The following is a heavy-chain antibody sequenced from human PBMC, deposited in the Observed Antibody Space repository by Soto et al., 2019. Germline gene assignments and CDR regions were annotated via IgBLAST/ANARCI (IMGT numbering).Heavy chain of an antibody. CDR1: GGSISSGDYY. Sequence: SETLSLTCTVSGGSISSGDYYWSWIRQPPGKGLEWIGYIYYSGNTYYNPSLKSRVTISVDTSKNQFSLKLSSVTAADTAVYYCARETYYDFWSGYLGYGMDVWGQGTTVTVSS. CDR3: ARETYYDFWSGYLGYGMDV. V-gene: IGHV4-30-4*01. D-gene: IGHD3-3*01. J-gene: IGHJ6*02. CDR2: IYYSGNT.